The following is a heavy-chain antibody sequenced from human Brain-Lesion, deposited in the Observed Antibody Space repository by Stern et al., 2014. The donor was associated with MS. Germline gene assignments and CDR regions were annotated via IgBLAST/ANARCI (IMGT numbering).Heavy chain of an antibody. CDR3: ARASAPLYSGNWFDS. CDR2: IHASGST. J-gene: IGHJ5*01. Sequence: HVQLQESGPGLVKPSQTLSVTCTVSGDSISRDNYFWSWIRQAAGKRLEWIVRIHASGSTFYNPSLKSRITISVDPSKPQFSLNLNSVTAEDTAVYYCARASAPLYSGNWFDSWGQGTLVSVSS. D-gene: IGHD5-18*01. V-gene: IGHV4-61*02. CDR1: GDSISRDNYF.